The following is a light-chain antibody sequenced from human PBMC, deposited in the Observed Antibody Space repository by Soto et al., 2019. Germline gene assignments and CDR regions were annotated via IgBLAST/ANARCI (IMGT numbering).Light chain of an antibody. J-gene: IGLJ1*01. CDR1: SSDVGGYHY. V-gene: IGLV2-14*01. CDR2: EVS. CDR3: SSYSVSTAYL. Sequence: QSALAQPASVSGSPGQSITISCTGTSSDVGGYHYVSWYQLLPGKAPKLILFEVSIRSSGVSSRFSGSKSGNTASLTISGLQAEDEADYFCSSYSVSTAYLFGTGTKVTVL.